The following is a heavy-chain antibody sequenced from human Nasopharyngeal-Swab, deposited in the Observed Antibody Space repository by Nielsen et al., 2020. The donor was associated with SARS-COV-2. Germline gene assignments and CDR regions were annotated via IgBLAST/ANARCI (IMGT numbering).Heavy chain of an antibody. CDR3: ARPVVPAATFPYY. D-gene: IGHD2-2*01. CDR2: IYPGDSDT. V-gene: IGHV5-51*01. J-gene: IGHJ4*02. Sequence: VRQMPGKGLEWVGIIYPGDSDTRYSPSFQGQVTISADKSISTAYLQWSSLKASDTAMYYCARPVVPAATFPYYWGQGTLVTVSS.